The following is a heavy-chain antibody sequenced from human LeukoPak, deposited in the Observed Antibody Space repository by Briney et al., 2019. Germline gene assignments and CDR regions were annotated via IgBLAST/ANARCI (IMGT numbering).Heavy chain of an antibody. V-gene: IGHV3-15*01. D-gene: IGHD1-7*01. CDR2: IKSKTDGGTT. Sequence: GGSLRLSCAASGFTFSNAWMSWVRQAPGKGLEWVGRIKSKTDGGTTDYAAPVKGRFTISRDDSKNTLYLQMNSLETEDTAVYYCTTDRRGNWNYEHWGQGTLVTVSS. J-gene: IGHJ1*01. CDR3: TTDRRGNWNYEH. CDR1: GFTFSNAW.